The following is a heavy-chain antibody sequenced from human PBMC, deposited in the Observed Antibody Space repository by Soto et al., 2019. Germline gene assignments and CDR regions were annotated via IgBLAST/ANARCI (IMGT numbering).Heavy chain of an antibody. J-gene: IGHJ3*02. CDR2: IYPGDSDI. D-gene: IGHD4-17*01. CDR1: GYSFTSYW. CDR3: TRDLDYGGNSNSIDI. V-gene: IGHV5-51*01. Sequence: PGESLKISCKGSGYSFTSYWIAWVRQVPGKGLELMGVIYPGDSDIRYSPSFQGQVTISADRSINTAYLQWSSLKASDTAMYYCTRDLDYGGNSNSIDIWGQGTMVTVSS.